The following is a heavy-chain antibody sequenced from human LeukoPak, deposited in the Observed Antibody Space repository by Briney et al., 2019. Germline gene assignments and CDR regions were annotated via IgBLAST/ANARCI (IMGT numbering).Heavy chain of an antibody. CDR3: ARDPGVRWLVGFDY. CDR1: GFIFSSYG. Sequence: PGGSLRLSCAASGFIFSSYGMHWVRQAPGKGLEWVAVIWYDGSNKYYADSVKGRFTISRDNSENTLYLQMDSLRAEDTAVYYCARDPGVRWLVGFDYWGQGTLVTVSS. V-gene: IGHV3-33*01. J-gene: IGHJ4*02. D-gene: IGHD6-19*01. CDR2: IWYDGSNK.